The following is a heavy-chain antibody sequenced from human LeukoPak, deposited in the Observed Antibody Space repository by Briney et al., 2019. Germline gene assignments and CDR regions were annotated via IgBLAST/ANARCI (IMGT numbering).Heavy chain of an antibody. V-gene: IGHV3-30*04. J-gene: IGHJ3*02. Sequence: GGSLRLSCAASGFTFSSYAMHWVRQAPGKGLEWVAVISYDGNNKYYADSVKGRFTISRDNSKNTLYLQMNSQRAEDTAVYYCARANRITIFGVVTIYDTFDIWGQGTMVTVSS. CDR1: GFTFSSYA. D-gene: IGHD3-3*01. CDR2: ISYDGNNK. CDR3: ARANRITIFGVVTIYDTFDI.